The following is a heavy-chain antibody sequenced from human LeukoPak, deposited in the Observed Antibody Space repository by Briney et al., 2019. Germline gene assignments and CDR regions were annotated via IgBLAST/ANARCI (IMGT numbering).Heavy chain of an antibody. CDR1: GGSISSSSYF. CDR3: ARDPPIRSEYYYYGMDV. CDR2: IYYSGST. V-gene: IGHV4-39*07. Sequence: SETLSLTCTVSGGSISSSSYFWGWIRQPPGKGLEWIGSIYYSGSTYYNPSLKSRVTISVDTSKNQFSLKLSSVTAADTAVYYCARDPPIRSEYYYYGMDVWGQGTTVTVSS. D-gene: IGHD3-3*01. J-gene: IGHJ6*02.